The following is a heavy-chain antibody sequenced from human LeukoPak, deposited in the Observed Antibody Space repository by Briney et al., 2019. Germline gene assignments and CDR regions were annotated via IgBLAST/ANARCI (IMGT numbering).Heavy chain of an antibody. D-gene: IGHD4-11*01. CDR2: ISGSGTST. Sequence: PGGSLRLSCAASGFTFSSYAMSWVRQAPGKGLEWVSAISGSGTSTYYADSVKGRFTISRYNSKNTLYLQMSSLRAADTAVYYCAKGPDYSNYDWFDPWGQGTLVTVSS. J-gene: IGHJ5*02. CDR3: AKGPDYSNYDWFDP. V-gene: IGHV3-23*01. CDR1: GFTFSSYA.